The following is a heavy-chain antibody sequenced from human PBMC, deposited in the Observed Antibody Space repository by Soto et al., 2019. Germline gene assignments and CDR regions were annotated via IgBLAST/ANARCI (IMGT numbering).Heavy chain of an antibody. V-gene: IGHV1-18*01. CDR3: ARDRNPYSSSWYGENWFDP. Sequence: ASVKVPCKASGYTFTSYGISWVRQAPGQGLEWMGWISAYNGNTNYAQKLQGRVTMTTDTSTSTAYMELRSLRSDDTAVYYCARDRNPYSSSWYGENWFDPWGQGTLVTVSS. CDR1: GYTFTSYG. J-gene: IGHJ5*02. CDR2: ISAYNGNT. D-gene: IGHD6-13*01.